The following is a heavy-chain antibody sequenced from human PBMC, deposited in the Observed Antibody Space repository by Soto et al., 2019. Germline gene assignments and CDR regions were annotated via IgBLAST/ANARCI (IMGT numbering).Heavy chain of an antibody. CDR3: GRDPYYGAIAY. CDR2: IKKDGTEI. J-gene: IGHJ4*02. Sequence: EVQLMESGGGLVQPGGSLRLSCVTSGFSFSSSCMAWVRQAPGKGLEWVADIKKDGTEINYVDSVKGRVTISRDNAMNSLYLQMDSLRVEDTAVYYCGRDPYYGAIAYWGLGTQVIVSS. D-gene: IGHD3-10*01. CDR1: GFSFSSSC. V-gene: IGHV3-7*01.